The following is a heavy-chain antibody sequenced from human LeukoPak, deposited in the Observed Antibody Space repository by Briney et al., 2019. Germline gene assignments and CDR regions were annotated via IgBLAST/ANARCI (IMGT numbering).Heavy chain of an antibody. CDR1: GFTVSSNY. V-gene: IGHV3-53*01. J-gene: IGHJ6*03. CDR3: TTAPATGIAAAGYYYYYYMDV. D-gene: IGHD6-13*01. Sequence: PGGSLRLSCAASGFTVSSNYMSWVRQAPGKGLEWVSVIYSGGSTYYADSVKGRFTISRDDSKNTLYLQMNSLKTEDTAVYYCTTAPATGIAAAGYYYYYYMDVWGKGTTVTVSS. CDR2: IYSGGST.